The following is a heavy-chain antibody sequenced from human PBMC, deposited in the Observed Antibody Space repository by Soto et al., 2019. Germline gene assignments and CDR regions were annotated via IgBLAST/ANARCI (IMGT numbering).Heavy chain of an antibody. Sequence: SETLSLTCAVYGGSFSGYYWSWIRQPPGKGLEWIGEINHSGSTNYNPSLKSRVTISVDTSKNQFSLKLSSVTAADTAVYYCARGASRSPQGAGTSLFDYWGQGTLVTVSS. CDR1: GGSFSGYY. CDR2: INHSGST. V-gene: IGHV4-34*01. D-gene: IGHD6-19*01. CDR3: ARGASRSPQGAGTSLFDY. J-gene: IGHJ4*02.